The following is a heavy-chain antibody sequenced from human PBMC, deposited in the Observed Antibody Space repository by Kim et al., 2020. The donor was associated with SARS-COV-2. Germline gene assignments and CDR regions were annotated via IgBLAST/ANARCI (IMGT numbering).Heavy chain of an antibody. CDR1: GFTFSSYS. CDR2: ISSSSSYI. Sequence: GGSLRLSCAASGFTFSSYSMNWVRQAPGKGLEWASSISSSSSYIYYADSVKGRFTISRDNAKNSLYLQMNSLRAEDTAVYYCARAGPLGSGSYYNEAFDYWGQGTLVTVSS. D-gene: IGHD3-10*01. J-gene: IGHJ4*02. CDR3: ARAGPLGSGSYYNEAFDY. V-gene: IGHV3-21*01.